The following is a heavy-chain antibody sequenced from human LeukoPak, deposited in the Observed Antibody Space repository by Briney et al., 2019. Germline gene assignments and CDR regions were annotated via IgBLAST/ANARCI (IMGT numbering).Heavy chain of an antibody. Sequence: GGSLRLSFAASGSIFSNNSMTWVRQAPGKGLEWVSALSGSGDSTYYADSVKGRFTISRDNSKNTVYLQMNSLRAEDTATYYCAKDANSGSHFFYFHYWGEVTLVTVSS. CDR2: LSGSGDST. CDR3: AKDANSGSHFFYFHY. J-gene: IGHJ4*02. CDR1: GSIFSNNS. V-gene: IGHV3-23*01. D-gene: IGHD1-26*01.